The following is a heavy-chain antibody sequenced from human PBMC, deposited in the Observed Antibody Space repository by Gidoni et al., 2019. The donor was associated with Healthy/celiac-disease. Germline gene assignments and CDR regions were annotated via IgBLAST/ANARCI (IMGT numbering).Heavy chain of an antibody. Sequence: EVQLVESGGGLVKPGGSLRLSWAASGFTFGNAWVSWVRQAPGKGLELVGRIKSKTDGGTKDYAAPVKGRFTISRDDSKNTLYLQMNSLKTEDTAVFYCTTLLHCSGGSCYSDWGQGTLVTVSS. D-gene: IGHD2-15*01. V-gene: IGHV3-15*01. J-gene: IGHJ4*02. CDR3: TTLLHCSGGSCYSD. CDR1: GFTFGNAW. CDR2: IKSKTDGGTK.